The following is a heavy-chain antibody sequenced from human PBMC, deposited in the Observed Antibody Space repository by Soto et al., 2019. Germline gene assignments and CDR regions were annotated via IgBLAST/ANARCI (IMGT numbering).Heavy chain of an antibody. Sequence: GGSLRLSCAASGFTFSSYAMHWVRQAPGKGLEWVAVISYDGSNKYYADSVKGRFTISRDNSKNTLYLQMNSLRAEDTAVYYCASGDRPGYCSGGSCPSDYWGQGTLVTVSS. CDR3: ASGDRPGYCSGGSCPSDY. J-gene: IGHJ4*02. CDR2: ISYDGSNK. CDR1: GFTFSSYA. D-gene: IGHD2-15*01. V-gene: IGHV3-30-3*01.